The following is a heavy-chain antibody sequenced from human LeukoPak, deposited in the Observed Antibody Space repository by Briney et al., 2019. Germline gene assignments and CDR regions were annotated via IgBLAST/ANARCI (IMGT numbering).Heavy chain of an antibody. CDR3: ARSYSYGLYYFDY. D-gene: IGHD5-18*01. J-gene: IGHJ4*02. CDR2: IKQDGSEK. V-gene: IGHV3-7*01. CDR1: GFTFSSYW. Sequence: GGSLRLSCAASGFTFSSYWMSWVRQAPGKGLEWVASIKQDGSEKYYVDSVKGRFTISRDNAKNSLYLQMNSLRAEDTAVYYCARSYSYGLYYFDYWGQGTLVTVSS.